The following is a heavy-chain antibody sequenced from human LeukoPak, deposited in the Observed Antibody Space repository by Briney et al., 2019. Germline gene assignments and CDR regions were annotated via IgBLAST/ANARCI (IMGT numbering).Heavy chain of an antibody. Sequence: GGSLRLSCAASGFTFSDYYMSWIRQAPGKGLEWVSYISSSGSTIYYADSVKGRFTISRDNAKNSLYLQMNSLRAEDTAVYYCARDRLRRVGDLGRYYYYGMDVWGQGTTVTVSS. CDR2: ISSSGSTI. D-gene: IGHD4-17*01. J-gene: IGHJ6*02. CDR1: GFTFSDYY. CDR3: ARDRLRRVGDLGRYYYYGMDV. V-gene: IGHV3-11*01.